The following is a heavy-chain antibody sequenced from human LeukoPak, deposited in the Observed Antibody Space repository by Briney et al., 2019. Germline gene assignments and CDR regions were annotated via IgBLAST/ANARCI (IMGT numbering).Heavy chain of an antibody. CDR2: LSGSGGST. J-gene: IGHJ6*02. CDR1: GFTFSNYA. V-gene: IGHV3-23*01. D-gene: IGHD2-2*01. Sequence: GGSLRLSCAASGFTFSNYAMSWVRQAPGKGLEWVSALSGSGGSTYYADSVKGRFTIPRDNSKNTLYLQMNSLRAEDTAVYFCAKEHCSSTSCYYYYGMDVWGQGTTVTVSS. CDR3: AKEHCSSTSCYYYYGMDV.